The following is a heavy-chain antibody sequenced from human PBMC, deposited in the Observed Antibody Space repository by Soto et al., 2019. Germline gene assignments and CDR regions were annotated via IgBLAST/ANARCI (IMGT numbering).Heavy chain of an antibody. Sequence: GGSLRLSCAASGFTFSSYWMHWVRQAPGKGLVWVSRINGDGSSASYADSVKGRFTISRDNAKNTLYLQMNSLRAEDTAVYYCAGGYGFDYWGQGTLVTVSS. CDR1: GFTFSSYW. D-gene: IGHD1-26*01. CDR3: AGGYGFDY. CDR2: INGDGSSA. J-gene: IGHJ4*02. V-gene: IGHV3-74*01.